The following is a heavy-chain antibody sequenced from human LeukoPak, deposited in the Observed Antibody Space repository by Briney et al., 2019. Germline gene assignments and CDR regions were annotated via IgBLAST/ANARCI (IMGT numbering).Heavy chain of an antibody. CDR3: ARGATFIVEEAPHDAFDV. V-gene: IGHV1-69*04. CDR1: GGTFDNYV. CDR2: IIPMIAIS. J-gene: IGHJ3*01. D-gene: IGHD3-22*01. Sequence: AVKVSCKASGGTFDNYVINWVRQAPGQGLEWVGRIIPMIAISNYAQRFQCRVTITADRSTRTAYMELRTLRSEDTAVYFCARGATFIVEEAPHDAFDVWGQGTMVTVSS.